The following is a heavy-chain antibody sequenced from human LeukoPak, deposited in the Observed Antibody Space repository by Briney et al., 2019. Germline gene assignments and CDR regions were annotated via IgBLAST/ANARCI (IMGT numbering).Heavy chain of an antibody. Sequence: PGGSLRLSCAASGFTVSSNYMSWVRQAPGKGLEWVSVIYSGGSTYYADSVKGRFTISRDNSKNTLYLQMNSLRAEDTAVYYCARDLYDFWSGYSSTDYYGMDVWGQGTTVTVSS. CDR1: GFTVSSNY. J-gene: IGHJ6*02. D-gene: IGHD3-3*01. CDR2: IYSGGST. V-gene: IGHV3-66*01. CDR3: ARDLYDFWSGYSSTDYYGMDV.